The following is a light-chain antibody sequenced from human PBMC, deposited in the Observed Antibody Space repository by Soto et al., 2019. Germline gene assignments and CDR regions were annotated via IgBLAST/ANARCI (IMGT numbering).Light chain of an antibody. CDR1: QDINYY. J-gene: IGKJ1*01. Sequence: DIQMTQSPSSMSASVGDRVTITCRASQDINYYFAWFQQKPGKAPKPLIYEASSLQSGVPSKFSGSGSGTDFTLTISSLQPEDSATYYCQQFNSYPWTFGQGTKVEI. V-gene: IGKV1-16*02. CDR3: QQFNSYPWT. CDR2: EAS.